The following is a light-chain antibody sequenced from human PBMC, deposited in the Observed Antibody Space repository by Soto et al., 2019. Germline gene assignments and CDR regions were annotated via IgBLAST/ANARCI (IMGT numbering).Light chain of an antibody. CDR3: CSYTGSSTS. Sequence: QSVLTQPASVSGSPGQSITMSCAGASSDVGSYNLVSWYQQYPGKAPKLIXYEGNKRPSGVSNRFSGSGSGNTASLTISGLQAEDAADYYCCSYTGSSTSFGGGTKVTVL. V-gene: IGLV2-23*01. J-gene: IGLJ3*02. CDR1: SSDVGSYNL. CDR2: EGN.